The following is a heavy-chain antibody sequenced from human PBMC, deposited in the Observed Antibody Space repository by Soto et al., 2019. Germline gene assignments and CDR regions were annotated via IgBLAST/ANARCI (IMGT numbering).Heavy chain of an antibody. Sequence: QVQLVQSGAEEKKPGASVKVSCKASGYTFTSYAMHWVRQAPGQRREWMGWINAGNGNTKYSQKFQGRVTITRDTSASTAYMELSSLSSEAKPVYYCARGGEPIDYWGQGTPVTVSS. J-gene: IGHJ4*02. V-gene: IGHV1-3*05. CDR3: ARGGEPIDY. CDR1: GYTFTSYA. D-gene: IGHD2-21*01. CDR2: INAGNGNT.